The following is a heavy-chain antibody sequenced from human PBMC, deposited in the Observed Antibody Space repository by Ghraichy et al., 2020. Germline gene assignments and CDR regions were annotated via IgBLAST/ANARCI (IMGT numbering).Heavy chain of an antibody. D-gene: IGHD4-17*01. CDR2: VSKDGRDE. V-gene: IGHV3-30*18. J-gene: IGHJ4*02. CDR1: GFTFNSYG. CDR3: AKSGSGGDLLDH. Sequence: GETLNISCAASGFTFNSYGMHWVRQAPGKGLEWVAGVSKDGRDEYYADSVKGRFTIARDNSKTMLSLQMNRLRAEDTAIYYCAKSGSGGDLLDHWGQRTLVTVSS.